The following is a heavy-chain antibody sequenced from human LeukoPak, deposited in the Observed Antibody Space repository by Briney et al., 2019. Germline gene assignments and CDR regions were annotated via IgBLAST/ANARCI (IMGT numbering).Heavy chain of an antibody. V-gene: IGHV4-59*01. CDR3: AKGTTGTTSAFDI. CDR1: GGSISSYY. J-gene: IGHJ3*02. D-gene: IGHD1-1*01. Sequence: KPSETLSLTCTVSGGSISSYYWSWIRQPPGKGLERIGCIYYSGSTKYNPSLKSRVTISVDTSKNQFSLKLSSVTAADTALYYCAKGTTGTTSAFDIWGQGTMVTVSS. CDR2: IYYSGST.